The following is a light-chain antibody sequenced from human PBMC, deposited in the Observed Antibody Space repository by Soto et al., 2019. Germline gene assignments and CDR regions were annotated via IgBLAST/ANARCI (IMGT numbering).Light chain of an antibody. Sequence: DIPMTQSPSTLSASVGDRVTITCRASQSISSWLAWYQQKPGKAPKLLIYKASSLESGVPSRFSGSGSGTEFTLTISSLQPDDFATYYCQQSLSRTFGQGTKVEIK. V-gene: IGKV1-5*03. CDR2: KAS. CDR1: QSISSW. CDR3: QQSLSRT. J-gene: IGKJ1*01.